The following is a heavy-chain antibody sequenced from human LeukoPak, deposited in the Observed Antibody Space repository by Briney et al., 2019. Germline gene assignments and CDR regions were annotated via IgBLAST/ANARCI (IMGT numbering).Heavy chain of an antibody. Sequence: SVKVSCKASGGTFSSPAISWVRQAPGQGREWMGRIIPILGIANNAQKFQGRVTITADKSTSPAYMELSSLRSEATPGYYCARGSVAAAGVWFDPWGQGTLVTVSS. CDR3: ARGSVAAAGVWFDP. CDR2: IIPILGIA. J-gene: IGHJ5*02. V-gene: IGHV1-69*04. CDR1: GGTFSSPA. D-gene: IGHD6-13*01.